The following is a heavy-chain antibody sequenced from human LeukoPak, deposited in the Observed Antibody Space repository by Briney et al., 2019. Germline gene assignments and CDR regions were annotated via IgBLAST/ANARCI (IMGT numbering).Heavy chain of an antibody. CDR2: IRYDGSNK. CDR1: GFTFSSYS. CDR3: AKVQKSLLWFGELVSGFDY. Sequence: PGGSLRLSCAASGFTFSSYSMNWVRQAPGKGLEWVAFIRYDGSNKYYADSVKGRFTISRDNSKNTLYLQMNSLRAEDTAVYYCAKVQKSLLWFGELVSGFDYWGQGTLVTVSS. J-gene: IGHJ4*02. D-gene: IGHD3-10*01. V-gene: IGHV3-30*02.